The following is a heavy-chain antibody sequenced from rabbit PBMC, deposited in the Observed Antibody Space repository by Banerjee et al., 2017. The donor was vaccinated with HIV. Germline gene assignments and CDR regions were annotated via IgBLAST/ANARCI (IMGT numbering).Heavy chain of an antibody. CDR1: GFSFSNGYV. Sequence: QEQLEESGGDLVKPEGSLTLTCTASGFSFSNGYVMCWVRQAPGKGLEWIGDIYAGSGSTYYASWVKGRFTITRTSSTTVTLQMTSLTAADTATHFCARVEYAGYAGYGSLALRGPGTLVTVS. CDR3: ARVEYAGYAGYGSLAL. J-gene: IGHJ6*01. CDR2: IYAGSGST. D-gene: IGHD7-1*01. V-gene: IGHV1S45*01.